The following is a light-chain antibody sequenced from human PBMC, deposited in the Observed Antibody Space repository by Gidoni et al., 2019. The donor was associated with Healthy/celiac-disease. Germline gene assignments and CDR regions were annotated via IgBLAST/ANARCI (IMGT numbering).Light chain of an antibody. J-gene: IGKJ1*01. CDR1: QSVSSY. V-gene: IGKV3-11*01. CDR3: QQRSNWPPWT. Sequence: EIVLTQSPATLSLSPGERATLSCRASQSVSSYLAWYQQKPGQAPRLLLSGSGSGTDFTLTISSLEPEDCAVYYCQQRSNWPPWTFGQGTKVEIK.